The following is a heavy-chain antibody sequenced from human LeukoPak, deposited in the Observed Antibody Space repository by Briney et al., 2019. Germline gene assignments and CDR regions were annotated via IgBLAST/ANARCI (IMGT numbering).Heavy chain of an antibody. CDR2: ISGNGVST. CDR3: AKVRFYFDY. V-gene: IGHV3-23*01. J-gene: IGHJ4*02. CDR1: GFTFSSYA. Sequence: PGGSLRLSCAASGFTFSSYAMSWVRQAPGKGLEWVSAISGNGVSTYYTDSVKGRFTISRDNSKNTLLLQMDSLRAEDTAVYYCAKVRFYFDYWGQGALVTVSS.